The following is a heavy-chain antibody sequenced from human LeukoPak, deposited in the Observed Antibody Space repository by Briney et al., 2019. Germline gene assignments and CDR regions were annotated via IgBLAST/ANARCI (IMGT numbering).Heavy chain of an antibody. CDR2: IIPIFGTA. V-gene: IGHV1-69*06. CDR3: ARGSYYYGSGSYSVDC. CDR1: GGTFSSYA. Sequence: SVKVSCKASGGTFSSYAISWVRQAPGQGLEWMGGIIPIFGTANYAQKFQGRVTITADKSTSTAYMELSSLRSEDTAVYYCARGSYYYGSGSYSVDCWGQGTLVTVSS. D-gene: IGHD3-10*01. J-gene: IGHJ4*02.